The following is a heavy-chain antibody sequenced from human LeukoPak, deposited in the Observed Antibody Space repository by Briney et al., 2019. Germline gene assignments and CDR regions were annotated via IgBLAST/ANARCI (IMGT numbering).Heavy chain of an antibody. CDR3: ARNKRADI. J-gene: IGHJ3*02. CDR2: IKQDGSET. D-gene: IGHD1/OR15-1a*01. CDR1: GFSFSDYW. V-gene: IGHV3-7*01. Sequence: GGSLRLSCAVSGFSFSDYWMSWVRQAPGKGLEWVANIKQDGSETNYVDSVRGRFTISRDNAKNSLSLQMISLRAEDTALYYCARNKRADIWGQGTMVTVSS.